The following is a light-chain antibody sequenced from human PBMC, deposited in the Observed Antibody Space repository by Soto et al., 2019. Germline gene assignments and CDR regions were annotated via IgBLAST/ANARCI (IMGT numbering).Light chain of an antibody. CDR3: ASFTGISTPPYV. CDR1: SSDVGGFHY. Sequence: QSALTQPASVSGSPGQSITISCTGTSSDVGGFHYVSWYQQHPGKAPKLMIYDVTNRPSGVSNRFSGSKSGNTASLTISGLQAEDEADYYCASFTGISTPPYVFGTGTKVTVL. V-gene: IGLV2-14*01. CDR2: DVT. J-gene: IGLJ1*01.